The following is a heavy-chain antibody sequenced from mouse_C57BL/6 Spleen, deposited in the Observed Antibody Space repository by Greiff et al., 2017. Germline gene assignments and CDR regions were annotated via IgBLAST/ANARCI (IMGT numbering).Heavy chain of an antibody. CDR1: GYSITSGYY. CDR2: ISYDGSN. J-gene: IGHJ2*01. CDR3: AREGLSNDFDD. Sequence: EVKLQESGHGLVKPSQSLSLTCSVTGYSITSGYYWKWIRQFPGNKLEWMGYISYDGSNNYNPSLKNRISITRDTSKNQFFLKLNSVTTEDTATYYCAREGLSNDFDDWGQGTTLTVSS. V-gene: IGHV3-6*01. D-gene: IGHD3-1*01.